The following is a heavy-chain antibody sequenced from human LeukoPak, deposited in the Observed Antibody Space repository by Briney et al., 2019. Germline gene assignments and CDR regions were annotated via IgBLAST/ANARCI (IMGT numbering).Heavy chain of an antibody. CDR3: ARVFDVDYFSATGYSDY. CDR1: GFSFNSFS. D-gene: IGHD2/OR15-2a*01. V-gene: IGHV3-21*06. J-gene: IGHJ4*02. CDR2: ITSSGTYI. Sequence: GASLRLSCAASGFSFNSFSMNWVRQAPGRGLEWVSYITSSGTYIYYADSVRGRFTISRDNARNSLYLQMDSLTAEDTAIYYCARVFDVDYFSATGYSDYWGQGVLVTVSS.